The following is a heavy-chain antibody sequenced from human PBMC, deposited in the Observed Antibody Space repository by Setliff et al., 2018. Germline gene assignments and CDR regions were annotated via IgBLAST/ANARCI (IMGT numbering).Heavy chain of an antibody. CDR2: INPASGNT. CDR1: GYTFISYA. D-gene: IGHD3-16*01. V-gene: IGHV1-3*03. CDR3: ARKGPNSSSHVFGY. J-gene: IGHJ4*02. Sequence: ASVKVSCKASGYTFISYALHWVRQAPGQRLQWMGWINPASGNTKYSQEFQGRVTITRDTSATTVYMELSSLRSNDMAVYYCARKGPNSSSHVFGYWGQGTLVTVSS.